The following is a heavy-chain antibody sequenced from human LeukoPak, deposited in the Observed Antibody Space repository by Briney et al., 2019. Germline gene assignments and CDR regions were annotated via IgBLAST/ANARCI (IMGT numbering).Heavy chain of an antibody. Sequence: PSETLSLTCAVYGGSLSGYYWSWIRQPPGKGLEWIGYIYDSGSTNYNPSLKSRVTISVDTSKNQFSLRLKFVTAADTAVYYCARAPFAYSSSWFGPWGQGILVTVSS. CDR3: ARAPFAYSSSWFGP. CDR2: IYDSGST. J-gene: IGHJ5*02. V-gene: IGHV4-59*01. D-gene: IGHD6-13*01. CDR1: GGSLSGYY.